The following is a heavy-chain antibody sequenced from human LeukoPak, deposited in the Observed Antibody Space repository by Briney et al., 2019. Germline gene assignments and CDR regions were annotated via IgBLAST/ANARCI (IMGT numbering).Heavy chain of an antibody. CDR3: ARERPGYGGRGRGAFDI. J-gene: IGHJ3*02. CDR2: IYSGGST. V-gene: IGHV3-53*01. Sequence: PGGSLRLSCAASGFTVSSNYMSWVRQAPGKGLEWVSVIYSGGSTYYADSVKGRFTISRDNSKNTLYLQMNSLRAEDTAVYYCARERPGYGGRGRGAFDIWGQGTMVTVSS. CDR1: GFTVSSNY. D-gene: IGHD4-23*01.